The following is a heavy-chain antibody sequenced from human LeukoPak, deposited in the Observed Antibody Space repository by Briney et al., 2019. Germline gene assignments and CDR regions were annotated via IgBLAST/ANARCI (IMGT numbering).Heavy chain of an antibody. CDR1: GGSINSYY. V-gene: IGHV4-59*01. CDR3: ARGGDGGYSSSWYYFDY. D-gene: IGHD6-13*01. CDR2: IYYSGST. Sequence: PSETLPLSCTVSGGSINSYYWSWIRQPPGKGLECIGYIYYSGSTNYNPSLKSRVTISVDTSKNQFSLKLSSVTAADTAVYYCARGGDGGYSSSWYYFDYWGQGALVTVSS. J-gene: IGHJ4*02.